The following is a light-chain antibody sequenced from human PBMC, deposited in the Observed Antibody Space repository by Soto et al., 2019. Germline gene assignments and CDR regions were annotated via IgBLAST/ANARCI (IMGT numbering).Light chain of an antibody. CDR2: GAS. CDR1: RTINTY. Sequence: DVRMTQSPSSLSASVGDTITITCRASRTINTYLNWFQQKPGEPPRLLIYGASTLHDGVPSRFSGSGSGADFTLTISGLQPEDFASYHCQQTYSDISFGGGTKVDNK. CDR3: QQTYSDIS. J-gene: IGKJ4*01. V-gene: IGKV1-39*01.